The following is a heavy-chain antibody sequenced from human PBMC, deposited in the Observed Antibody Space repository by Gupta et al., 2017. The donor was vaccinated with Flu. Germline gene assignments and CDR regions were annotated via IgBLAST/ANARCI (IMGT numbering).Heavy chain of an antibody. J-gene: IGHJ4*02. V-gene: IGHV4-59*01. Sequence: QVQLQESGPGLVKPSATLSLTCTFSVASITHSYWTWILQSPGKGLEWIGYVHYIGESKYNPSLKGRVTISIDTAKNQFFLKVMSVTTADTAVYFCASSEAATGPFSFGDWGQGSLVTVSA. CDR2: VHYIGES. CDR3: ASSEAATGPFSFGD. D-gene: IGHD3-3*01. CDR1: VASITHSY.